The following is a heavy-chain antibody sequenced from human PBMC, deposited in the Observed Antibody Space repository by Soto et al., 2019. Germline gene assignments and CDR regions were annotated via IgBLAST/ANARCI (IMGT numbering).Heavy chain of an antibody. J-gene: IGHJ6*02. CDR3: ARGRRWGARQDYSYGMDV. Sequence: KTSETLSLTCAVYGGSFSGYYWSWIRQPPGKGLEWIGEINHSGSTNYNPSLKSRVTISVDTSKNQFSLKLSSVTAADTAVYYCARGRRWGARQDYSYGMDVWGQATTVTVSS. D-gene: IGHD1-26*01. CDR2: INHSGST. CDR1: GGSFSGYY. V-gene: IGHV4-34*01.